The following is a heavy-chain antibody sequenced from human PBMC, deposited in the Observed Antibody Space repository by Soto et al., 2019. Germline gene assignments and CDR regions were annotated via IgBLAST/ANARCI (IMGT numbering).Heavy chain of an antibody. V-gene: IGHV1-69*01. CDR3: ARESLGYNYDTSGSRLDY. CDR2: IIPIFGTP. J-gene: IGHJ4*02. D-gene: IGHD3-22*01. CDR1: GGSFNNYA. Sequence: QVQLVQSGAEVKKPGSSVKVSCKASGGSFNNYAFSWVRQAPGQGLEWVGGIIPIFGTPNYAQSFQGRVTLSADESTSTAYRELSSLTSEDTAVYYCARESLGYNYDTSGSRLDYWGQGALVTVSS.